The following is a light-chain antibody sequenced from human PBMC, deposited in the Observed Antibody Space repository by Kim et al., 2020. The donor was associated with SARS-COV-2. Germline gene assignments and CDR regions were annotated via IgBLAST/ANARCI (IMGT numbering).Light chain of an antibody. CDR3: QTWGTGIHYV. CDR1: SGHSSYA. J-gene: IGLJ1*01. V-gene: IGLV4-69*01. CDR2: LNSDGSH. Sequence: VKLTCALSSGHSSYAIAWHQQQPEKGPRYLMKLNSDGSHSKGDGIPDRFSGSSSGAERYLPISSLQSEDEADYYCQTWGTGIHYVFGTGTKVTVL.